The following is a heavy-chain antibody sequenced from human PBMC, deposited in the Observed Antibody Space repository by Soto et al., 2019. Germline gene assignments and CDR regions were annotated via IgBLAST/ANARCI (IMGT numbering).Heavy chain of an antibody. D-gene: IGHD4-17*01. J-gene: IGHJ4*02. CDR3: SRPLTYHPLNDYGDYGTDY. Sequence: GGSLRLSCSASGFTFSSYAMHWVRQAPGKGLEYVSAISSNGGSTYYADSVKGRFTISRDNSKNTLYLQMSSLRAEDTAVYYCSRPLTYHPLNDYGDYGTDYWGQGTLVTVSS. CDR1: GFTFSSYA. V-gene: IGHV3-64D*08. CDR2: ISSNGGST.